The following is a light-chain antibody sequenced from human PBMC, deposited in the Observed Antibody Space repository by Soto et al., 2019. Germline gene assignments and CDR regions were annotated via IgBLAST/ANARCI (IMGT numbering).Light chain of an antibody. J-gene: IGKJ1*01. CDR3: QQYGSSPPWT. CDR1: QSVSSSY. CDR2: GAS. Sequence: IVLTQSPGTLSLYPGERATLSCRALQSVSSSYLAWYQQKPGQAPRLLIYGASSRATGIPDRFSGSGSGTDFTLTISRLEPEDFAVYYCQQYGSSPPWTFGQGTKVDIK. V-gene: IGKV3-20*01.